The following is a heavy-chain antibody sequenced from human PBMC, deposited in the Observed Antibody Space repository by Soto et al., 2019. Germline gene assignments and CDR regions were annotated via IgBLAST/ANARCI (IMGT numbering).Heavy chain of an antibody. Sequence: AGGSLRLSCAASGFTFSSYAMHWVRQAPGKGLEWVAVISYDGSNKYYADSVKGRFTISRDNSKNTLFLQLNSLRAEDTALYYCAKGNRRGYSYGSFDYCGQGTLVTVSS. CDR1: GFTFSSYA. D-gene: IGHD5-18*01. V-gene: IGHV3-30*18. CDR3: AKGNRRGYSYGSFDY. J-gene: IGHJ4*02. CDR2: ISYDGSNK.